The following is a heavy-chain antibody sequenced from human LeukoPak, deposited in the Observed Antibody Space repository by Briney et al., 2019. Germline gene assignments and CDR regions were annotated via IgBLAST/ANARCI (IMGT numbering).Heavy chain of an antibody. CDR1: GGSISSYY. V-gene: IGHV4-59*01. CDR3: ARAQTVGSVVPTWYFDL. D-gene: IGHD2-15*01. CDR2: IYYIGST. J-gene: IGHJ2*01. Sequence: PSKTLSLTCSVSGGSISSYYWSWIRQPPGKGLEWIGSIYYIGSTKYNPSLMSRATISVHISKNQFSLKPSSVTAADTAVYYCARAQTVGSVVPTWYFDLWGCNTLVTVSS.